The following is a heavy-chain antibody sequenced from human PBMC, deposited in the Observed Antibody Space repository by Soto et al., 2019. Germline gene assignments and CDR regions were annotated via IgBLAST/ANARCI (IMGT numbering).Heavy chain of an antibody. CDR2: IYHSGGT. CDR1: GGPITSGGYS. CDR3: ARTMTTSGWFDP. D-gene: IGHD4-17*01. J-gene: IGHJ5*02. Sequence: ASETLSLTCAVSGGPITSGGYSWSWIRQPPGKGLEWIGYIYHSGGTYYNPSLKSRVTLSIDRTKKQFSLKPKSVTAADTAVYFCARTMTTSGWFDPWGQGTLVTVSS. V-gene: IGHV4-30-2*01.